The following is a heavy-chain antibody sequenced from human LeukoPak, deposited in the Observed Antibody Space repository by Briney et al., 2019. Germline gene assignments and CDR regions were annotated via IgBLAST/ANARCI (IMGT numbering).Heavy chain of an antibody. CDR1: GFTFSSYG. CDR2: IWYGGSNK. CDR3: WEYYYDSSGSDAFDI. V-gene: IGHV3-33*08. D-gene: IGHD3-22*01. Sequence: PGGSLRPSCAASGFTFSSYGMHWVRQAPGKGLEWVAVIWYGGSNKYYADSVKGRFTISRDNSKNTLYLQMNSLRAEDTAVYYCWEYYYDSSGSDAFDIWGQGTMVTVSS. J-gene: IGHJ3*02.